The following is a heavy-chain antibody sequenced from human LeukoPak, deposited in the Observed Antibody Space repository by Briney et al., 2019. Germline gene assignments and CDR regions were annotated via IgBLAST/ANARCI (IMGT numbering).Heavy chain of an antibody. J-gene: IGHJ3*02. CDR1: GFTFSSYG. V-gene: IGHV3-23*01. D-gene: IGHD6-19*01. CDR3: AKDHTSGWPDAFDI. Sequence: GGSLRLSCAASGFTFSSYGMSWVRQAPGKGLEWVSATSSSDAGTYHADSVRGRFTISRDNSKNTMYLQMNSLRAEDTAVYYCAKDHTSGWPDAFDIWGQGTMVTVSS. CDR2: TSSSDAGT.